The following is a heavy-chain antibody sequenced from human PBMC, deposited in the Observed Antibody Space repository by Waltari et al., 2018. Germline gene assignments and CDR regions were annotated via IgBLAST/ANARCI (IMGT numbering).Heavy chain of an antibody. V-gene: IGHV3-30*02. CDR3: AKDLAGGFDY. CDR1: GSTLVSYG. Sequence: QAQLGESGGGVCKPGGVRRLTWAPSGSTLVSYGMTWVRQAPGKGLEWVAFIRYDGSNKYYADSVKGRFTISRDNSKNTLYLQMNSLRAEDTAVYYCAKDLAGGFDYWGQGTLVTVSS. CDR2: IRYDGSNK. J-gene: IGHJ4*02. D-gene: IGHD3-16*01.